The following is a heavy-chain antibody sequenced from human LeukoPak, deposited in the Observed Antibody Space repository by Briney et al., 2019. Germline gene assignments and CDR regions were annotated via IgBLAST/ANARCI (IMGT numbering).Heavy chain of an antibody. J-gene: IGHJ4*02. V-gene: IGHV3-48*01. D-gene: IGHD3-10*01. Sequence: GGSLRLSCAASGFTFSSYSMNWVRQAPGKGLEWVSYISSSSSTIYYADSVKGRFTISRDNAKNSLYLQMNSLRAEDTAVYYCARLFGSGSYPLDYWGQGTLVTVSS. CDR3: ARLFGSGSYPLDY. CDR2: ISSSSSTI. CDR1: GFTFSSYS.